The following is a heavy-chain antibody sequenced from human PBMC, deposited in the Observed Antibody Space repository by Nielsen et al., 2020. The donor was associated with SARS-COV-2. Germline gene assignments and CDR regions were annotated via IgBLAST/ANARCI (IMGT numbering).Heavy chain of an antibody. J-gene: IGHJ2*01. CDR1: GFRFTSYT. CDR2: ITMSGAYM. CDR3: ARDQDGGAATSNWYFDL. D-gene: IGHD6-25*01. V-gene: IGHV3-21*01. Sequence: GESLKISCAASGFRFTSYTMNWVRQAPGKGLEWVASITMSGAYMYYADSVRGRFTVSRDNAENSLYLQMNSLRDEDTDVYYCARDQDGGAATSNWYFDLWGRGTLVIVSS.